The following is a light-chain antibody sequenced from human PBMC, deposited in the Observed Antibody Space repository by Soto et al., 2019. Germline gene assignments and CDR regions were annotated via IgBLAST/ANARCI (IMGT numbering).Light chain of an antibody. CDR3: QEYDNWPPEGT. Sequence: TVLTQSPGTLSVSPGERASLSCRASQSVSINLAWYQQKPGQAPRLLIYGASTRATGIPARFSGSGSGTEFTLSINSLQSEDLAVYYCQEYDNWPPEGTFGQGTKVEV. CDR1: QSVSIN. V-gene: IGKV3-15*01. CDR2: GAS. J-gene: IGKJ1*01.